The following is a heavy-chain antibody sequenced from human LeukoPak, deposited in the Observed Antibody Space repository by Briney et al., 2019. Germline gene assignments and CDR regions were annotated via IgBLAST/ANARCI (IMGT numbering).Heavy chain of an antibody. CDR2: IWHDGSHK. CDR3: ARGIFGSGSYPDF. CDR1: GFSFDTYA. J-gene: IGHJ4*02. D-gene: IGHD3-10*01. Sequence: TGRSLRLSCAVSGFSFDTYAMHWVRQAPGQGLEWVALIWHDGSHKFYSNSVRGQFTISRDNSKNTVYLQMNNLRPDDTAVYYCARGIFGSGSYPDFWGQGTLVTVSS. V-gene: IGHV3-33*01.